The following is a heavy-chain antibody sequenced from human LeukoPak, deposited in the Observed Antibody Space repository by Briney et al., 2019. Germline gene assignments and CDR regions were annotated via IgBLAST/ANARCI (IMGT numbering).Heavy chain of an antibody. CDR1: GGSISSSSYY. CDR2: IYYSGST. Sequence: SETLSLTCTVSGGSISSSSYYWGWIRQPPGKGLEWIGSIYYSGSTYYNPSLKSRVTISVDTSKNQFSLKPSSVTAADTAVYYCAGLRDWFDPWGQGTLVTVSS. V-gene: IGHV4-39*01. J-gene: IGHJ5*02. CDR3: AGLRDWFDP.